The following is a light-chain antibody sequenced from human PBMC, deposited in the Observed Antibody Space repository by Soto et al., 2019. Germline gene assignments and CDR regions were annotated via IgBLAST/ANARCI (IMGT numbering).Light chain of an antibody. CDR2: AAS. Sequence: DIQMTQSPSSLSASVGERVTITCRASQGISYDLAWYQQKPGKVPKLLIYAASTLQSGVASRFSGSGSGTDFTLTISSLQPEDVATYYCQKYNSAPHTFGGGTKVEIK. V-gene: IGKV1-27*01. CDR3: QKYNSAPHT. J-gene: IGKJ4*01. CDR1: QGISYD.